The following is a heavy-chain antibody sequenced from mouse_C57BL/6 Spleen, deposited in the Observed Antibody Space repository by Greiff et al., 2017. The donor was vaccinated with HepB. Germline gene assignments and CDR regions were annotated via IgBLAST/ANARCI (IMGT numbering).Heavy chain of an antibody. V-gene: IGHV1-26*01. CDR1: GYTFTDYY. CDR2: INPNNGGT. CDR3: ARGLLRSSFMDY. D-gene: IGHD1-1*01. Sequence: EVQLQQSGPELVKPGASVKISCKASGYTFTDYYMNWVKQSHGKSLEWIGDINPNNGGTSYNQKFKGKATLTVDKSSSTAYMELRSLTSEDSAVYYCARGLLRSSFMDYWGQGTSVTVSS. J-gene: IGHJ4*01.